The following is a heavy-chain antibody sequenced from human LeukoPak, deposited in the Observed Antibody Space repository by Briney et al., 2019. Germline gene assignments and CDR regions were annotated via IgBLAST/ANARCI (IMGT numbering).Heavy chain of an antibody. CDR1: GFTFSSYA. CDR3: ARDLYQASNELGY. J-gene: IGHJ4*02. D-gene: IGHD1-1*01. Sequence: GGSLRLSCAASGFTFSSYAMHWVRQAPGKGLEYVSAISSNGGSTYYANSVKGRFTISRDNSKNTLYLQMGSLRAEDMAVYYCARDLYQASNELGYWGQGTLVTVSS. V-gene: IGHV3-64*01. CDR2: ISSNGGST.